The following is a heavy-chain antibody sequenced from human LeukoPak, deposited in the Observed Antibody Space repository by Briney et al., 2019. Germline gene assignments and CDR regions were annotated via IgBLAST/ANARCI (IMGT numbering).Heavy chain of an antibody. D-gene: IGHD3-22*01. CDR3: ARTYYYDSSGYYFDY. CDR1: GYTFTGYY. Sequence: SVKVSCKASGYTFTGYYMHWVRQAPGQGLEWMGGIIPIFDTGNYAQKFQGRVTITADKSTSTAYMELSSLRSEDTAVYYCARTYYYDSSGYYFDYWGQGTLVTVSS. J-gene: IGHJ4*02. V-gene: IGHV1-69*06. CDR2: IIPIFDTG.